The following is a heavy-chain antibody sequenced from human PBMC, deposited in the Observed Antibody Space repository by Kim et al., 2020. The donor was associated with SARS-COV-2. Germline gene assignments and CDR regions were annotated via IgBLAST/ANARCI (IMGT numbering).Heavy chain of an antibody. J-gene: IGHJ4*02. V-gene: IGHV5-10-1*01. D-gene: IGHD3-3*01. Sequence: SPSFQGHVTISADKSISTAYLQWSSLKASDTAMYYCARLGRREWSRGFDYWGQGTLVTVSS. CDR3: ARLGRREWSRGFDY.